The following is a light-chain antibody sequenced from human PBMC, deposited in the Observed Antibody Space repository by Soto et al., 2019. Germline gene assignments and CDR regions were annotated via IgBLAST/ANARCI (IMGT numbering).Light chain of an antibody. J-gene: IGLJ3*02. CDR1: SSNIGAGFD. V-gene: IGLV1-40*01. CDR2: GNT. CDR3: QSYDNTLSGWV. Sequence: QSVLTQPPSVSGAPGQRVTISCTGSSSNIGAGFDVHWYQQLPGTAPKLLISGNTNRPSGVPDRFSGSKSSTSASLTITGLQAEDEADYYCQSYDNTLSGWVFGGGTKVTVL.